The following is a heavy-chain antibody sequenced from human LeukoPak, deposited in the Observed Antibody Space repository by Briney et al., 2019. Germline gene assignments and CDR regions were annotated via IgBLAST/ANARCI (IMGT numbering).Heavy chain of an antibody. V-gene: IGHV1-2*02. Sequence: ATVKVSCKASGYTFTFYYIHWVRQAPGQGLEWMGWINPNSGGTNYAQKFQGRVTMTRDTSITTAYMELSRLRSDDTAMYYCARTWGLASCAGDCSHDAFDIWGQGTMVTVSS. CDR2: INPNSGGT. CDR3: ARTWGLASCAGDCSHDAFDI. J-gene: IGHJ3*02. D-gene: IGHD2-21*02. CDR1: GYTFTFYY.